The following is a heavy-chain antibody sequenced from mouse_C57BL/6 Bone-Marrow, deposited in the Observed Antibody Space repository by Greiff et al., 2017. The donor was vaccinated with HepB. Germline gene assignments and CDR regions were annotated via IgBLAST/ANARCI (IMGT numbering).Heavy chain of an antibody. CDR2: IYPRSGNT. J-gene: IGHJ4*01. CDR1: GYTFTSYG. CDR3: ARPGYEGMDY. V-gene: IGHV1-81*01. Sequence: VKLQESGAELARPGASVKLSCKASGYTFTSYGISWVKQRTGQGLEWIGEIYPRSGNTYYNEKFKGKATLTADKSSSTAYMELRSLTSEDSAVYFCARPGYEGMDYWGQGTSVTVSS. D-gene: IGHD1-2*01.